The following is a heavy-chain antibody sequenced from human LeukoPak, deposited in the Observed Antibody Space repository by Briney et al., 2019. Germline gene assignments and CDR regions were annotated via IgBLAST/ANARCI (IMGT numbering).Heavy chain of an antibody. CDR1: GYTFTSYY. D-gene: IGHD2-2*01. CDR3: ARERGIVVVPAVLRRRGGNWFDP. CDR2: INPSGGST. Sequence: ASVTVSCKASGYTFTSYYMHWVRQAPGQGLEWMGIINPSGGSTSYAQKFQGRVTMTRDTSTSTVYMELSSLRSEDTAVYYCARERGIVVVPAVLRRRGGNWFDPWGQGTLVTVSS. V-gene: IGHV1-46*01. J-gene: IGHJ5*02.